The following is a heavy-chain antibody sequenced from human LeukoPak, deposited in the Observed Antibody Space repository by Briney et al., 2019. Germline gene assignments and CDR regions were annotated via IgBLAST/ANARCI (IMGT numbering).Heavy chain of an antibody. CDR3: ARDAEYSVAYYFDY. J-gene: IGHJ4*02. CDR2: ISNSGSSI. Sequence: GGSLRLSCAASGFTLSSYEMNWVRQAPGKGLEWVSYISNSGSSIYYADSVKGRFTISSDNANNSLWLQINSLRAEDTAVYYCARDAEYSVAYYFDYWGQGTLVTVSS. D-gene: IGHD5/OR15-5a*01. CDR1: GFTLSSYE. V-gene: IGHV3-48*03.